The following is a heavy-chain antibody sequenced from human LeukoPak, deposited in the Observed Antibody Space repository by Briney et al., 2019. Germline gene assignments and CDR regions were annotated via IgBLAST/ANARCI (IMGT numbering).Heavy chain of an antibody. CDR1: GGSISRYY. Sequence: SETLSLTCAVSGGSISRYYWSWIRQPPGKGLEWIGYTHYSGSTDYNPSLKTRVTMSVDTSKNQFSLKLSSVTAADTAVYYCARGPAGTVPFDYWGQEALVTVSS. J-gene: IGHJ4*02. D-gene: IGHD6-13*01. CDR2: THYSGST. CDR3: ARGPAGTVPFDY. V-gene: IGHV4-59*08.